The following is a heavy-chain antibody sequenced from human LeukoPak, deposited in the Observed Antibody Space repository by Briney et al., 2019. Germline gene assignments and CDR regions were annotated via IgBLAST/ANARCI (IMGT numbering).Heavy chain of an antibody. D-gene: IGHD3-3*01. V-gene: IGHV1-69*05. CDR3: ASSNYDFWSGYYTGFDY. Sequence: SVKVSCKASGGTLSSYAISWVRQAPGQGLEWMGGIIPIFGTANYAQKFQGRVTITTDESTSTAYMELSSLRSEDTAVYYCASSNYDFWSGYYTGFDYWGQGTLVTVSS. CDR1: GGTLSSYA. J-gene: IGHJ4*02. CDR2: IIPIFGTA.